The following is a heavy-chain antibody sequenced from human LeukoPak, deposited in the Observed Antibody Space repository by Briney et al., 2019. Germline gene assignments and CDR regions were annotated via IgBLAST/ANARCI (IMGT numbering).Heavy chain of an antibody. J-gene: IGHJ4*02. CDR3: ARYSSSWYTPKNYFDY. Sequence: PGGSLRLSCAASGFTFSSYSMNWVRQAPGKGLEWVSSISSSSSYIYYADSVKGRLTISRDNAKNSLYLQMNSLRAEDTAVYYCARYSSSWYTPKNYFDYWGQGTLVTVSS. CDR2: ISSSSSYI. CDR1: GFTFSSYS. V-gene: IGHV3-21*01. D-gene: IGHD6-13*01.